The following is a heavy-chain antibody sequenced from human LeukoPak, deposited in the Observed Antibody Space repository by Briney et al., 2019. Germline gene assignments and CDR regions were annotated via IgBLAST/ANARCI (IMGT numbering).Heavy chain of an antibody. V-gene: IGHV1-18*01. CDR3: ARDQTDFWSGKDARFDY. CDR2: ISAYNGNT. Sequence: ASVKVSCKASGYTFTSYGISWVRQAPGQGLEWMGWISAYNGNTNYAQKLQGRVTITTDESTSTAYMELSSLRSEDTAVYYCARDQTDFWSGKDARFDYWGQGTLVTVSS. J-gene: IGHJ4*02. D-gene: IGHD3-3*01. CDR1: GYTFTSYG.